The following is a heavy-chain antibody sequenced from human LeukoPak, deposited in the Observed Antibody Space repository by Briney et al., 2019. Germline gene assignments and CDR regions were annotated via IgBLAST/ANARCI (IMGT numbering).Heavy chain of an antibody. Sequence: SETLSLTCTVSGGSISSGGYSWSWIRQPPGKGLEWIGYIYYSGSTYYNPSLKSRVTISVDTSKNQFSLKLSSVTAADTAVYYCAREKIGTGTVLGKDYYYMDVWGKGTTVTVSS. CDR3: AREKIGTGTVLGKDYYYMDV. D-gene: IGHD3-16*01. V-gene: IGHV4-30-4*07. CDR1: GGSISSGGYS. CDR2: IYYSGST. J-gene: IGHJ6*03.